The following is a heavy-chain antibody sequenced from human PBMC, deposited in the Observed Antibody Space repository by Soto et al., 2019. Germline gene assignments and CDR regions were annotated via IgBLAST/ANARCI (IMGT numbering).Heavy chain of an antibody. CDR1: AFTFSSFA. Sequence: QVQLVESGGGVVQPGRSLRLSCAASAFTFSSFAMHWVRQAPGKGLEWVTLISYDGSSKYYADSVKGRFTISRDNSKNTLYLQMSSLRAEDTAVYYCVRETDYGMDVWGQGTTVSVSS. V-gene: IGHV3-30-3*01. CDR2: ISYDGSSK. CDR3: VRETDYGMDV. J-gene: IGHJ6*02.